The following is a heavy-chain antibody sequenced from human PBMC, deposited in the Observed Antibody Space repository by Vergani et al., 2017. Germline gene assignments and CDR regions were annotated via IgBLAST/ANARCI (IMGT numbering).Heavy chain of an antibody. D-gene: IGHD4-23*01. CDR2: IYHSGST. CDR3: ARNYGGNSHYYYYMDV. J-gene: IGHJ6*03. V-gene: IGHV4-30-2*01. Sequence: QLQLQESGSGLVKPSQTLSLTCAVSGGSISSGGYSWSWIRQPPGKGLEWIGYIYHSGSTYYNPSLKSRGTISVDRSKNQFSLKLSSVTAADTAVYYCARNYGGNSHYYYYMDVWGKGTTVTVSS. CDR1: GGSISSGGYS.